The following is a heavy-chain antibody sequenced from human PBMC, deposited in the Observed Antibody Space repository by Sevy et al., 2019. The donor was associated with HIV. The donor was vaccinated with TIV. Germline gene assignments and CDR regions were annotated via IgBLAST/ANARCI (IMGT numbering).Heavy chain of an antibody. D-gene: IGHD2-15*01. CDR3: TRGAHSLDY. V-gene: IGHV6-1*01. CDR1: GDSVSSIRAA. Sequence: SQTLSLTCVISGDSVSSIRAAWNWIRQSPSRGLEWLGRTYYRSNWYTDYAVSVKSRITINPDTSKNQVSLQLNSVTPEDTAVYYCTRGAHSLDYWGQGTLVTVSS. J-gene: IGHJ4*02. CDR2: TYYRSNWYT.